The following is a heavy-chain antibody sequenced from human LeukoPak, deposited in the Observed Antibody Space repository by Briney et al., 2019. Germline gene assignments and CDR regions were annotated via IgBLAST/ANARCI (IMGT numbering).Heavy chain of an antibody. J-gene: IGHJ4*02. D-gene: IGHD2-15*01. CDR2: ISAYNGNT. V-gene: IGHV1-18*01. CDR1: GYTFTSYG. CDR3: ARDGPRYCSGGSCWTGY. Sequence: ASVKVSCKASGYTFTSYGISWVRQAPGQGLEWMGWISAYNGNTNYAQKLQDRVTMTTDTSTSTAYMELRSLRSDDTAVYYCARDGPRYCSGGSCWTGYWGQGTLVTVSS.